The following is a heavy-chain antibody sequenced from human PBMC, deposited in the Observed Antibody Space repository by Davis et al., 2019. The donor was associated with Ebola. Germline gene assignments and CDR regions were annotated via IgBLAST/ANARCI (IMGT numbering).Heavy chain of an antibody. CDR1: GGSFSGYY. Sequence: MPSETLSLTCAVYGGSFSGYYWSWIRQLPGKGMEWIGEINHSGSTNYNPSLKSRVTISVDTSKNQFSLKLSSVTAADTAVYYCARGSSRLHSSSWYRYWGQGTLVTVSS. CDR2: INHSGST. V-gene: IGHV4-34*01. D-gene: IGHD6-13*01. CDR3: ARGSSRLHSSSWYRY. J-gene: IGHJ4*02.